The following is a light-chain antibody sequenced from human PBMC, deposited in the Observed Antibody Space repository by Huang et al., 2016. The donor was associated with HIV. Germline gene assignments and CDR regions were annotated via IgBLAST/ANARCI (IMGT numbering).Light chain of an antibody. V-gene: IGKV3-11*01. Sequence: EIVLTQSPATLSLSPGERATLSCRASQSVGNYLAWYQQKPGQSPRLLIYDASDRASGIPDRFSGSGSGTDFTLTISSLEPEDCAVYYCQHRSNWPPISFGQGTRLE. J-gene: IGKJ5*01. CDR2: DAS. CDR3: QHRSNWPPIS. CDR1: QSVGNY.